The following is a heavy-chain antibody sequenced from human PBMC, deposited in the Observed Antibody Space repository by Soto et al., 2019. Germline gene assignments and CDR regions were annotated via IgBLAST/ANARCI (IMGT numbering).Heavy chain of an antibody. CDR1: GDSISRYS. CDR3: ARLIGNSWLDS. D-gene: IGHD1-26*01. J-gene: IGHJ5*01. Sequence: SETLSLTCTVSGDSISRYSWSWIRQPPGKGLEWIGNIHYNGNTKYSPSLKSRVTMSVDTSNNQVSLQLNSVTPDDTAVYYCARLIGNSWLDSWGQGTLVTVSS. CDR2: IHYNGNT. V-gene: IGHV4-59*08.